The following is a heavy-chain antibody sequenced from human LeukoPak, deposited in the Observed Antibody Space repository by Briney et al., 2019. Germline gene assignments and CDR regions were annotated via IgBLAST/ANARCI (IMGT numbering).Heavy chain of an antibody. CDR3: ATPGARSEDAFDI. V-gene: IGHV3-23*01. CDR1: GFNFNNYA. Sequence: GGSLTLSCAAFGFNFNNYAMTWVRQAPGKGLEWVSGISGGSGNRDYGDSVKGRFTISRDNSKSTLYLQMNSLRAEDTAVYYCATPGARSEDAFDIWGQGTMVTVSS. D-gene: IGHD2-15*01. CDR2: ISGGSGNR. J-gene: IGHJ3*02.